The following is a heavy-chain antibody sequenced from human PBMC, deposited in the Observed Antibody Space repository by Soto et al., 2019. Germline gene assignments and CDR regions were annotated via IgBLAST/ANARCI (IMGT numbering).Heavy chain of an antibody. V-gene: IGHV3-33*01. CDR2: IWYDGSNK. CDR1: GFTFSSYG. Sequence: GSLVPACAGSGFTFSSYGMHWVRQAPGKGLEWVAVIWYDGSNKYYADSVRDRFTISRVNSKNTLYLQMNSLRAEDTAVYHCAPQAFDYWGQGTLVTVYS. CDR3: APQAFDY. J-gene: IGHJ4*02.